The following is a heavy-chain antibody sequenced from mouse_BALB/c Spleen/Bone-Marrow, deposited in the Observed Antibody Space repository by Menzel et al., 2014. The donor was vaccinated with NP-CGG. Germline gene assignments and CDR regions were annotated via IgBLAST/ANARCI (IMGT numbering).Heavy chain of an antibody. CDR1: GYSFTGYF. J-gene: IGHJ2*01. Sequence: VQLQQSGPELVKPGASVKISCKASGYSFTGYFMNWVMQSHGKSLEWIGRINPYNGDTFYNQKFKGKATLTVDKSSSTAHMELRSLASEDSAVCYCARSGYYGSSYFDYWGQGTTLTVSS. V-gene: IGHV1-20*02. D-gene: IGHD1-1*01. CDR2: INPYNGDT. CDR3: ARSGYYGSSYFDY.